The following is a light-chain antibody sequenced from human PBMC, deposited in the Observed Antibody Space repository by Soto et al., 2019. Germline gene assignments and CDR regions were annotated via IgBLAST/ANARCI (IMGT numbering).Light chain of an antibody. CDR1: QNIDSY. CDR3: QQADSFPLT. Sequence: DIQMTQSPSSLSASVGDRVTITCRASQNIDSYVNWYQLKPGKAPNLLIYIASNLQSGVPSRFSGSGFGTDFTLTISNLQPEDSATYYCQQADSFPLTFGGGTKVEI. J-gene: IGKJ4*01. CDR2: IAS. V-gene: IGKV1-39*01.